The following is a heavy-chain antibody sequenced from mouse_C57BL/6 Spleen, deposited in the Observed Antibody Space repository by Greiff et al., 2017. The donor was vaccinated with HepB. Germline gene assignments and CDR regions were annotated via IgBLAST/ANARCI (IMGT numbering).Heavy chain of an antibody. CDR3: ARPPYGSYAMDY. Sequence: VQLQQSGAELVKPGASVKMSCKASGYTFTSYWITWVKQRPGQGLEWIGDIYPGSGSTNYNEKFKSKATLTVDTSSSTAYMQLSSLTSEDSAVYYCARPPYGSYAMDYWGQGTSVTVSS. CDR2: IYPGSGST. J-gene: IGHJ4*01. V-gene: IGHV1-55*01. D-gene: IGHD1-1*01. CDR1: GYTFTSYW.